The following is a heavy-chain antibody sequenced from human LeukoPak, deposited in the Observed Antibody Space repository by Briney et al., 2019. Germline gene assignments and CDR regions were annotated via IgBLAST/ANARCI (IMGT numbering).Heavy chain of an antibody. CDR1: GFTFSSYW. J-gene: IGHJ4*02. Sequence: GGSLRLSCAASGFTFSSYWTHWVRQAPGKGLVWVSRINSDGSSTSYADSVKGRFTISRDNAKNSLYLQMSSLRAEDTAFYYCAAGKAYDILTGSSPFDYWGQGTLVTVSS. V-gene: IGHV3-74*01. CDR3: AAGKAYDILTGSSPFDY. D-gene: IGHD3-9*01. CDR2: INSDGSST.